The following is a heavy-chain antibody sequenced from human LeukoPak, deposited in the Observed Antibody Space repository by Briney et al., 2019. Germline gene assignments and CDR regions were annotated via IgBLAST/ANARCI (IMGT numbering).Heavy chain of an antibody. D-gene: IGHD3-10*01. CDR2: INNNGGNT. CDR1: GFTFSVSA. V-gene: IGHV3-64D*06. Sequence: PGGSLRLSCAASGFTFSVSAIHWVRQAPGKGLEYVSGINNNGGNTYYVASVKGRFTISRDNSKNTLYLQMSSLRAEDTAVYYCVKDTNSYYVDAFDIWGQGTMVTVSS. J-gene: IGHJ3*02. CDR3: VKDTNSYYVDAFDI.